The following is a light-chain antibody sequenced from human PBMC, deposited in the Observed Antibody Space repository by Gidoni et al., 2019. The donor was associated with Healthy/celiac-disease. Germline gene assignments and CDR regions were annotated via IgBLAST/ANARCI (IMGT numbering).Light chain of an antibody. J-gene: IGKJ4*01. CDR3: QQSYSRKT. CDR1: QSISSY. V-gene: IGKV1-39*01. Sequence: DIQMTQSPSSLSASVGDRVTITCRASQSISSYLNWYQQKPGKAPKLLIYAASSLQSGVPTRFSGSGSGKDFTLTISSLQPEDFATYYCQQSYSRKTFGGGTKVEIK. CDR2: AAS.